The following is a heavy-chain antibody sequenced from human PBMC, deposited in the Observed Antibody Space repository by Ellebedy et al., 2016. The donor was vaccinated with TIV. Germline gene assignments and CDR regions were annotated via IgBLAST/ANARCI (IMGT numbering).Heavy chain of an antibody. CDR2: IYYSGGT. CDR1: GGSISSGGYY. J-gene: IGHJ3*02. V-gene: IGHV4-31*03. CDR3: ARDCAAPYVRAFDI. D-gene: IGHD6-6*01. Sequence: SETLSLTXTVSGGSISSGGYYWSWVRQHPGKGLEWIGYIYYSGGTYYNPSLKSRVTISIDTSENQFSLKLSSVTAADTAVYYCARDCAAPYVRAFDIWGQGTMVTVSS.